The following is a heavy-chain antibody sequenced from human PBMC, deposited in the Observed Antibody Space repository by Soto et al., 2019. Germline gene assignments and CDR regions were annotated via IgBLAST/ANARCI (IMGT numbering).Heavy chain of an antibody. J-gene: IGHJ4*02. Sequence: EVQLVESGGGLVQPGGSLRVSCAASGFIVRTTYMSWVRQAPGKGLEWVSVLFSSGNTHYANSVKGRFTISRDDSKNTLYLQMNSLRPEDTAIYYCARDGVDYGDYVGYFDLWGQGTRVTVSS. D-gene: IGHD4-17*01. CDR3: ARDGVDYGDYVGYFDL. CDR1: GFIVRTTY. CDR2: LFSSGNT. V-gene: IGHV3-53*04.